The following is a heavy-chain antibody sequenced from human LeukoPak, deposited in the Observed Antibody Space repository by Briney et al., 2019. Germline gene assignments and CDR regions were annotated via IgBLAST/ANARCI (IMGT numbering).Heavy chain of an antibody. V-gene: IGHV1-46*01. Sequence: ASVKVSCKASGFTFTNYYMHWVRQAPGQGLEWMGLTNPSGSSTNYAQKFRGRVTMTRDTSTTTVYMELSSLRSEDTAVYYCAREESGGYFDYGGQGTLVTVSS. D-gene: IGHD2-8*02. CDR1: GFTFTNYY. J-gene: IGHJ4*02. CDR3: AREESGGYFDY. CDR2: TNPSGSST.